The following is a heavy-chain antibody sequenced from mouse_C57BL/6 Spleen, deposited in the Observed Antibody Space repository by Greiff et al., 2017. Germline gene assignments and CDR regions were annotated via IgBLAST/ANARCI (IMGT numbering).Heavy chain of an antibody. J-gene: IGHJ2*01. CDR2: IDPSAGYT. Sequence: VQLQQPGAELVKPGASVKLSCKASGYTFTSYWMQWVKQRPGQGLEWIGEIDPSAGYTKYNQKFKGKATLTVDTSSSTAYMQLSSLTSEDSAVYYCARRYNGSSWDYWGQGTTLTVSS. V-gene: IGHV1-50*01. CDR3: ARRYNGSSWDY. D-gene: IGHD1-1*01. CDR1: GYTFTSYW.